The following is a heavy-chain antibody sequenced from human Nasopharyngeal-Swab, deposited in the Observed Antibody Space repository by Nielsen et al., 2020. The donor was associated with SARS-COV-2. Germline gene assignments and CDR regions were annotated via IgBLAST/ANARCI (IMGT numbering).Heavy chain of an antibody. D-gene: IGHD2-21*02. CDR1: GGTFSSYG. CDR2: ISAYNGNT. V-gene: IGHV1-18*01. Sequence: ASVKVSCKASGGTFSSYGISWVRQAPGQGLEWMGRISAYNGNTNYAQKLQGRVTTTTDTSTSTAYMELRSLRSDDTAVYYCARLYCGGDCYSEDCYGMDVWGQGTTVTVSS. J-gene: IGHJ6*02. CDR3: ARLYCGGDCYSEDCYGMDV.